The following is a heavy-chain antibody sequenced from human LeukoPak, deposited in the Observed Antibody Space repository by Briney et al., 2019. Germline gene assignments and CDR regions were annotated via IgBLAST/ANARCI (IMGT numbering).Heavy chain of an antibody. J-gene: IGHJ2*01. Sequence: GGSLRLSCAASGFTSSSYAMHWVRQAPGKGLEWVAVISYDGSNKYYADSVKGRFTISRDNSKNTLYLQMNSLRAEDTAVYYCARGAGGYSYGLGDWYFDLWGRGTLVTVSS. D-gene: IGHD5-18*01. V-gene: IGHV3-30-3*01. CDR2: ISYDGSNK. CDR1: GFTSSSYA. CDR3: ARGAGGYSYGLGDWYFDL.